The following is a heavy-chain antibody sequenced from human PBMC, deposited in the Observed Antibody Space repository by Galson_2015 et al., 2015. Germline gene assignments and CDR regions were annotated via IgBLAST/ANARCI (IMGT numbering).Heavy chain of an antibody. CDR2: IKQAGSVR. Sequence: SLRLSYTASEVTFSNYWMSWVRQAPGNGLEWVANIKQAGSVRLYVDSVRGRFTISSDNPRNSLYLQMNSLRAEDTAVYFCARDSGHWSGSYYWGAFDIWGQGTMVTVSS. CDR3: ARDSGHWSGSYYWGAFDI. J-gene: IGHJ3*02. CDR1: EVTFSNYW. D-gene: IGHD1-26*01. V-gene: IGHV3-7*03.